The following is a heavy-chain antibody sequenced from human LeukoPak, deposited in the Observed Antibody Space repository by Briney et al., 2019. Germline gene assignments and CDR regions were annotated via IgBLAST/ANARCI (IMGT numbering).Heavy chain of an antibody. V-gene: IGHV4-39*02. CDR1: GGSIMRTTYF. D-gene: IGHD1-14*01. J-gene: IGHJ6*03. Sequence: PSETLSLTCSVSGGSIMRTTYFWGWIRQSPEKGLEWIGSVYYSGSTDYNPSLKSRVTISVDTSTNYFSLRLTSVTAADTAVYYCARSAYGITRGKYHYMDVWGKGTTVTVSS. CDR3: ARSAYGITRGKYHYMDV. CDR2: VYYSGST.